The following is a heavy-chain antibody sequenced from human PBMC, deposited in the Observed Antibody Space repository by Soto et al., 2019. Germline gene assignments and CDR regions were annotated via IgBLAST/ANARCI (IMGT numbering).Heavy chain of an antibody. CDR2: ISGSGGST. V-gene: IGHV3-23*01. CDR3: AKDPYSSVLYYFDY. D-gene: IGHD6-19*01. CDR1: GFTFSSYG. J-gene: IGHJ4*02. Sequence: GGSLRLSCGASGFTFSSYGMHWVRQAPGKGLEWVSAISGSGGSTYYADSVKGRFTISRDNSKNTLYLQMNSLRAEDTAVYYCAKDPYSSVLYYFDYWGQGTLVTVSS.